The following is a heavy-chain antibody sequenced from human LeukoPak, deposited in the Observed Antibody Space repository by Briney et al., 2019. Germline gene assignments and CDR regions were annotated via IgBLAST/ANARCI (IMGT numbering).Heavy chain of an antibody. D-gene: IGHD6-13*01. V-gene: IGHV4-4*07. CDR1: GGSISSYY. Sequence: PSETLSLTCTVSGGSISSYYWSWIRQPAGKGLEWIGRIYTSGSTNYNPSLKSRVPMSVDTSKNQFSLKLSSVTAADTAVYYCARDWQQRYYYYYMDVWGKGTTVTVSS. J-gene: IGHJ6*03. CDR3: ARDWQQRYYYYYMDV. CDR2: IYTSGST.